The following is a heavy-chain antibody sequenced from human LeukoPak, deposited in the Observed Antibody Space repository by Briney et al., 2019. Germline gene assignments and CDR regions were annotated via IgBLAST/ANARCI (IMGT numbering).Heavy chain of an antibody. V-gene: IGHV1-69*13. CDR3: ARSLGYGDYPFDY. Sequence: SVKVSCKASGGTFSSYAISWVRQAPGQGLEWMGGIIPIFGTANYAQKFQGRVTITADESTSTAYMELSSLRSEDTAVYYCARSLGYGDYPFDYWGQGTLVTVSS. CDR2: IIPIFGTA. J-gene: IGHJ4*02. CDR1: GGTFSSYA. D-gene: IGHD4-17*01.